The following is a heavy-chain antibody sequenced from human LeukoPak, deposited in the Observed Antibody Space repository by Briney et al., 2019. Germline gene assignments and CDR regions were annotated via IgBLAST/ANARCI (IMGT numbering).Heavy chain of an antibody. CDR2: ISAYNGNT. CDR3: ARATVTMTPDY. V-gene: IGHV1-18*01. J-gene: IGHJ4*02. Sequence: GASVKVSCKASGYTFTSYGISWVRQAPGQGLEWMGWISAYNGNTNYAQKLQGRVTMTTDTSTSTVYMELSSLRSEDTAVYYCARATVTMTPDYWGQGTLVTVSS. D-gene: IGHD3-22*01. CDR1: GYTFTSYG.